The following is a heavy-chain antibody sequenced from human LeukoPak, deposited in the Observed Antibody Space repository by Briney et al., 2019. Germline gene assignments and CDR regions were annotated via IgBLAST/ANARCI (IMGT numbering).Heavy chain of an antibody. CDR1: GFTFSSCG. V-gene: IGHV3-30*03. Sequence: GGSLRLSCEASGFTFSSCGMHWVRQAPGKGLEWVAVISDGGFNKYYSDSVKGRFTISRDNAKNSMYLQMNSLRAEDTAVYYCARGLSGSSLSWGQGTLVTVSS. CDR2: ISDGGFNK. CDR3: ARGLSGSSLS. D-gene: IGHD3-10*01. J-gene: IGHJ5*02.